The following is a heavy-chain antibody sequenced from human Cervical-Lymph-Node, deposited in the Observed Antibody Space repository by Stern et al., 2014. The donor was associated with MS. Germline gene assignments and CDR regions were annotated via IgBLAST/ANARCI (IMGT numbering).Heavy chain of an antibody. CDR2: ISYDGSNK. V-gene: IGHV3-30-3*01. Sequence: VQLVESGGGVVQPGRSLRLSCAASGFAFSRHAMNWVRQAPGKGLEWVAVISYDGSNKYYADSLKGRFTISRDNSKNTVYLQMSRLRPEDTAVYYCARGFTATGDVYWGQGTLVTVSS. CDR1: GFAFSRHA. J-gene: IGHJ4*02. CDR3: ARGFTATGDVY. D-gene: IGHD3-10*01.